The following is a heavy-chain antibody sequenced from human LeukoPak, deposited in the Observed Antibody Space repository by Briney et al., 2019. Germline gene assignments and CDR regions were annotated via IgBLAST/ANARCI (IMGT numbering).Heavy chain of an antibody. CDR2: ISSSSSYI. CDR3: ARASRSRTADFDY. V-gene: IGHV3-21*01. D-gene: IGHD1-1*01. Sequence: GGSLRLSCAASGFTFSSYSMNWVRQAPGKGLEWVSSISSSSSYIYYADSVKGRFTISRDNAKNSLYLQMNSLRAEDTAVYYCARASRSRTADFDYWGQGTLVTVSS. J-gene: IGHJ4*02. CDR1: GFTFSSYS.